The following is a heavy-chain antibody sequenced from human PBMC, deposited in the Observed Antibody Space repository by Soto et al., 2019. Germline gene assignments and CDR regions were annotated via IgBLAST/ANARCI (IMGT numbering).Heavy chain of an antibody. CDR2: ISGSGGST. V-gene: IGHV3-23*01. CDR1: GFTFSSYA. J-gene: IGHJ4*02. CDR3: AKGVEQWLVYRYYFDY. D-gene: IGHD6-19*01. Sequence: GGSLRRSCADSGFTFSSYAMSWVRQAPGKGLEWVSAISGSGGSTYYADSVKGRFTISRDNSKNTLYLQMNSLRAEDTAVYYCAKGVEQWLVYRYYFDYWGQGTLVTVSS.